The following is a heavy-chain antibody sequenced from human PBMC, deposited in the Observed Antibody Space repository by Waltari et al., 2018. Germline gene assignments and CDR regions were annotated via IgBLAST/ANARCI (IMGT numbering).Heavy chain of an antibody. V-gene: IGHV4-59*08. D-gene: IGHD6-13*01. Sequence: QVQLQESGPGLVKPSETLSLTCDVSGGSISSNYWIWISQSPGKGLEWIGYIYGGSGSTSYNPSLKSRVTISTDTSKNQFSLKLSSVTAADTAVYYCARHGSGWSFMDYWGQGVLVTVSS. CDR1: GGSISSNY. CDR2: IYGGSGST. CDR3: ARHGSGWSFMDY. J-gene: IGHJ4*02.